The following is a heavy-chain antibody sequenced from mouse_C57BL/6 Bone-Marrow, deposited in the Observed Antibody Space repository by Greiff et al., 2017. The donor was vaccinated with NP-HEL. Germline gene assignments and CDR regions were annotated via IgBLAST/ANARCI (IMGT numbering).Heavy chain of an antibody. Sequence: DVQLVESGGDLVKPGGSLKLSCAASGFTFSSYGMSWVRQTPDKRLEWVATISSGGSYTYYPDSVKGRFTISRDNAKNTLYLQMSSLKSEDTAMYYCARLLNLYYFDYWGQGTTLTVSS. J-gene: IGHJ2*01. CDR1: GFTFSSYG. CDR2: ISSGGSYT. V-gene: IGHV5-6*01. CDR3: ARLLNLYYFDY.